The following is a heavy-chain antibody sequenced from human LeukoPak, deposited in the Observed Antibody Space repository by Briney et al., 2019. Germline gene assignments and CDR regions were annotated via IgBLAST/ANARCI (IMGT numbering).Heavy chain of an antibody. CDR2: ISSNGGST. CDR1: GFTFSSYA. V-gene: IGHV3-64D*06. J-gene: IGHJ3*02. D-gene: IGHD2-2*01. CDR3: VKAGYCSSTSCPWAFDI. Sequence: GGSLRLSCSASGFTFSSYAMHWVRQAPGKGLEYVSAISSNGGSTYYADSVKGRFTISRDNSKNTLYLQMSGLRAEDTAVYYCVKAGYCSSTSCPWAFDIWGQGTMVTVSS.